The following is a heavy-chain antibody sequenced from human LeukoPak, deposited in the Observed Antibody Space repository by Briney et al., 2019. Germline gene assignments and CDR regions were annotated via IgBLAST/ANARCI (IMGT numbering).Heavy chain of an antibody. V-gene: IGHV3-74*01. CDR2: IKFDGSLA. J-gene: IGHJ2*01. Sequence: GGSLRLSCTASGLTFSTYWVHWVRQAPGKGLVWVSQIKFDGSLASYADSVKGRFTISRDNPKNTLYLQMNTLGTEDTAVYYCVTGHYDSRMYFDLWGRGTLVTVSS. D-gene: IGHD3-16*01. CDR3: VTGHYDSRMYFDL. CDR1: GLTFSTYW.